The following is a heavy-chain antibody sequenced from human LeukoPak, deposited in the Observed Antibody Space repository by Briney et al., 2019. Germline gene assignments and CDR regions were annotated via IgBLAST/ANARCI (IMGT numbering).Heavy chain of an antibody. J-gene: IGHJ4*02. CDR3: ARIGEFGGNSGFDY. D-gene: IGHD4-23*01. CDR1: GFSLSTSGMC. CDR2: IDWDDDK. V-gene: IGHV2-70*20. Sequence: SGPALVKPTQTLTLTCTFSGFSLSTSGMCVSWVRQPPGKALEWLALIDWDDDKYYSTSLKTRLTISKDTSKNQVVLTMTNMDPVDTATYYCARIGEFGGNSGFDYWGQGTLVTVSS.